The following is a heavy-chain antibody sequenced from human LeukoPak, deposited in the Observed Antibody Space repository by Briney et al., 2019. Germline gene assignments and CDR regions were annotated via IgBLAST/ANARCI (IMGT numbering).Heavy chain of an antibody. D-gene: IGHD1-14*01. CDR1: GGSISSGGYS. V-gene: IGHV4-30-2*01. CDR2: IYHTGNT. J-gene: IGHJ5*02. Sequence: PSETLSLTCAVSGGSISSGGYSWNWIRQPPGKGLEWIGYIYHTGNTFYNPSLKSRVTISVDRSKNQFSLRLTSVTAADTAVYYCARAFFVPENPGSWFDPWGQGTPVTVSP. CDR3: ARAFFVPENPGSWFDP.